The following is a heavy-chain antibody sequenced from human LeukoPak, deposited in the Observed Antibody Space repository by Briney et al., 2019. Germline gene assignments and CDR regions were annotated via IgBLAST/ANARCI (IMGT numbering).Heavy chain of an antibody. CDR3: ASAGGSSDAYDI. J-gene: IGHJ3*02. Sequence: ASVKVSCKASGYTFTSYYMHWVRQAPGQGLEWMGIINPSGGSTSYAQKFQGRVTMTRDTSTSTIYMELSSLRYEDTAVYYCASAGGSSDAYDIWGQGTLVTVSS. D-gene: IGHD1-26*01. CDR2: INPSGGST. V-gene: IGHV1-46*01. CDR1: GYTFTSYY.